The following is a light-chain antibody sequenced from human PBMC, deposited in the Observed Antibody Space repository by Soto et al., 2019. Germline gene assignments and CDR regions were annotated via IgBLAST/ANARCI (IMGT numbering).Light chain of an antibody. V-gene: IGLV2-14*01. CDR1: SSDIGAYNY. CDR3: SSYSRAVAVV. CDR2: EVT. J-gene: IGLJ1*01. Sequence: QSALTQPASVSGSPGQSITISCTGTSSDIGAYNYVSWYQQHPGKAPKLMIYEVTNRPSGISNRFSGSRSGNTASLSISGLQAEDEADYFCSSYSRAVAVVFGTGTKLTVL.